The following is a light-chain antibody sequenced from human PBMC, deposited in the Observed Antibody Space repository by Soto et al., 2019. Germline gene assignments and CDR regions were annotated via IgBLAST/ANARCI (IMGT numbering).Light chain of an antibody. CDR2: AAS. CDR1: QNIDTY. CDR3: QHSYSALT. Sequence: DIQMTQSPSSLSASVGDRVTITCRASQNIDTYLNLYQQKQGKAPKLLIYAASSLQSGVPSRFSGSGYGTDFTLTITSLQPEDFATYYCQHSYSALTFGGGTKVEIK. V-gene: IGKV1-39*01. J-gene: IGKJ4*01.